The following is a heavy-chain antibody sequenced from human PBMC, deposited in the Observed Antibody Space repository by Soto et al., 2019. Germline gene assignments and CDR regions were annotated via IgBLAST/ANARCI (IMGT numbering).Heavy chain of an antibody. D-gene: IGHD6-19*01. CDR2: ISSSSSYI. CDR1: GFTFSSYT. V-gene: IGHV3-21*01. CDR3: ARSADSSGWYHRGFDY. Sequence: EVQLVESGGGLVKPGGSLRLSCAASGFTFSSYTMNWVRQAPGKGLEWVSSISSSSSYIYYADSVKGRFTISRDNAKNSLYLQMISLRDEDTAVYCCARSADSSGWYHRGFDYWGQGTLVTVSS. J-gene: IGHJ4*02.